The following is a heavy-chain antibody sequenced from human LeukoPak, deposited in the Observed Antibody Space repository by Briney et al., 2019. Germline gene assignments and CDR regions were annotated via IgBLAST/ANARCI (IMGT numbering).Heavy chain of an antibody. J-gene: IGHJ1*01. CDR1: GFTFSSYA. V-gene: IGHV3-30*01. D-gene: IGHD4-23*01. CDR2: ISYDGSNK. CDR3: ARGPTGGNSEQYFQH. Sequence: GGSLRLSCAASGFTFSSYAMHWVRQAPGKGLEWGAVISYDGSNKYYADSVKGRFTISRDNSKNTLYLQMNSLRAEDTAVYYCARGPTGGNSEQYFQHWGQGTLVTVSS.